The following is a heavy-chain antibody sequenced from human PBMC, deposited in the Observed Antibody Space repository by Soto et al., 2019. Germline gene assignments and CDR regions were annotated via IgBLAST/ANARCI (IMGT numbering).Heavy chain of an antibody. J-gene: IGHJ4*02. Sequence: QGHLVQSGAEVKRPGASVSVSCQASGFTFNTHGFTWVRQAPGQGLEWMGWNSALNGRTFYAPNFQGRVTMTTDSSSSTADMELRGLRSDDTAVYYCAAATSIALGFRYLGQGTLVTVSS. CDR3: AAATSIALGFRY. CDR2: NSALNGRT. D-gene: IGHD3-3*02. CDR1: GFTFNTHG. V-gene: IGHV1-18*01.